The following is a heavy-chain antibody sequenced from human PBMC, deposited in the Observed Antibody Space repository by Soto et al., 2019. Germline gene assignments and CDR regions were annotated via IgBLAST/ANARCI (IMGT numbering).Heavy chain of an antibody. CDR3: ARISDRSYGDH. Sequence: EVQLVESGGGLVQPGGSLRLSCAASGFTFSSYEMNWVRQAPGKGLEWVSYISSSGSTIYYADSVKGRFTISRDNAKNSLYLQMNSLRAEDTAVYYCARISDRSYGDHWGQGTLVTVSS. J-gene: IGHJ4*02. CDR1: GFTFSSYE. D-gene: IGHD5-18*01. V-gene: IGHV3-48*03. CDR2: ISSSGSTI.